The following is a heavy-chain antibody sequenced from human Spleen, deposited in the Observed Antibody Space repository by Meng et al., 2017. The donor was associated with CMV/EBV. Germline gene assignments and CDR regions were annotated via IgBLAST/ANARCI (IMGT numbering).Heavy chain of an antibody. CDR3: ERGGLLLPIDY. D-gene: IGHD2-15*01. Sequence: TCTESGGAMSTTGDLGDWIREPPEKGLEWIGSIYYRGNTYYNPSLKSRVTISVDTSENQFSLKLTSVTAADAAVYYCERGGLLLPIDYWGQGTLVTVSS. V-gene: IGHV4-31*03. CDR2: IYYRGNT. J-gene: IGHJ4*02. CDR1: GGAMSTTGDL.